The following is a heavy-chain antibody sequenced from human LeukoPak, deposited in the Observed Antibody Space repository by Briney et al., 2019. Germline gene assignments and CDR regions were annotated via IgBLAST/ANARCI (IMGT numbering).Heavy chain of an antibody. J-gene: IGHJ4*02. V-gene: IGHV1-18*01. D-gene: IGHD2-2*01. CDR1: GYTFTSYG. CDR3: ARFHCSSTSCYNFDY. Sequence: ASVTVSCTASGYTFTSYGISWVRQAPGQGLEWMGWISAYNGNTNYAQKLQGRVTMTTDTSTSTAYMELRSLRSDDTAVYYCARFHCSSTSCYNFDYWAREPWSPSPQ. CDR2: ISAYNGNT.